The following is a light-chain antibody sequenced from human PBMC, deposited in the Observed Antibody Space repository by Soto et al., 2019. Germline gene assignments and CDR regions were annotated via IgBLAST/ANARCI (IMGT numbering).Light chain of an antibody. CDR2: GAS. V-gene: IGKV3-20*01. J-gene: IGKJ1*01. Sequence: EIVLTQSPATLSLSPGEKATLSCRASQDINTYLGWYQQKPGQPPRLLIYGASNRATGIPDRFSGSGSGTDFTLTISRLEPEDFAVYYCQQYGSSGTFGQGTKVDIK. CDR3: QQYGSSGT. CDR1: QDINTY.